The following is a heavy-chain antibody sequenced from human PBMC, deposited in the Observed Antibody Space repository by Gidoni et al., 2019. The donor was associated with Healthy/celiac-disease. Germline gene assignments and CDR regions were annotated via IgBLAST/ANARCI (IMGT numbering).Heavy chain of an antibody. D-gene: IGHD4-17*01. CDR2: IYYSGST. CDR1: GGSISSGNYY. CDR3: ASQPRFSVTTYWYFDL. Sequence: QVQLQESGPGLVKPSQTLSLTCPVSGGSISSGNYYWSWIRQHPGKGLEWIGYIYYSGSTYDNPSLKSRVTISVDTSKNQFSLKLSSVTAADTAVYYCASQPRFSVTTYWYFDLWGRGTLVTVSS. V-gene: IGHV4-31*03. J-gene: IGHJ2*01.